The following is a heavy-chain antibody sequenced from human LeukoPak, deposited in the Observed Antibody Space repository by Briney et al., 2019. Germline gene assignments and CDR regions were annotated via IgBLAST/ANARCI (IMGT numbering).Heavy chain of an antibody. CDR3: ARPVVPLYQLLPYYYYYGMDV. J-gene: IGHJ6*02. CDR2: INPSGGST. D-gene: IGHD2-2*01. CDR1: GYTFTSYY. V-gene: IGHV1-46*01. Sequence: GASVKVSCKASGYTFTSYYMHWVRQAPGQGLEWMGIINPSGGSTSYAQKFQGRVTMTRDTSTSTVYMELSSLRSEDTAVYYCARPVVPLYQLLPYYYYYGMDVWGQGTTVTVSS.